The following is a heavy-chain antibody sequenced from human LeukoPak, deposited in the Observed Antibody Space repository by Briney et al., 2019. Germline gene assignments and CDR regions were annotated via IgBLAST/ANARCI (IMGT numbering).Heavy chain of an antibody. CDR1: GRSISSYY. D-gene: IGHD1/OR15-1a*01. CDR2: IYYSGST. Sequence: SETLSLTCTVSGRSISSYYWSWIRQPPGKGLEWIGYIYYSGSTNYNPSLKSRATISVDTSKNQFSLKLSSVTAADTAVYYCARDLGSWNSYYYYGMDVWGQGTTVTVSS. CDR3: ARDLGSWNSYYYYGMDV. V-gene: IGHV4-59*01. J-gene: IGHJ6*02.